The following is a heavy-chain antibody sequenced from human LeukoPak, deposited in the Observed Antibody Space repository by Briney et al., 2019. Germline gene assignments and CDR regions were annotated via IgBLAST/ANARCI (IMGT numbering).Heavy chain of an antibody. J-gene: IGHJ4*02. CDR2: ISSSSSTI. CDR3: AKDGYYDFWFLDY. V-gene: IGHV3-48*01. D-gene: IGHD3-3*01. Sequence: SGGSLRLSCAASGFTFSSYSMNWVRQAPGKGLEWVSYISSSSSTIYYADSVKGRFTISRDNSKNTLYLQMNSLRAEGTAVYYCAKDGYYDFWFLDYWGQGTLVTVSS. CDR1: GFTFSSYS.